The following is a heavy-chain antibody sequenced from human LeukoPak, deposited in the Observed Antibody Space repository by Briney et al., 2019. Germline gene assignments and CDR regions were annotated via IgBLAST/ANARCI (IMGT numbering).Heavy chain of an antibody. J-gene: IGHJ4*02. Sequence: GGSLRLSCAASGFTFDDYGMSWVRQAPGKGLEWVSGITWNGGSTGYADSVKGRFTISRDNAKNSLYLQMNSLRAEDTALYYCARDPGDIVVAGTFDYWGQGTLVTVSS. CDR3: ARDPGDIVVAGTFDY. D-gene: IGHD6-19*01. CDR2: ITWNGGST. V-gene: IGHV3-20*04. CDR1: GFTFDDYG.